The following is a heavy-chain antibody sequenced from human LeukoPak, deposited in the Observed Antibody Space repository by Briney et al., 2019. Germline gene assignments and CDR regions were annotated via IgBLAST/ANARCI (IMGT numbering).Heavy chain of an antibody. V-gene: IGHV3-20*04. D-gene: IGHD4-23*01. CDR1: GFSFDDYG. Sequence: GGSLRLSCAASGFSFDDYGMSWVRQAPGKGPEWVSGINWNGGSTAYADSVKGRFTISRDNAKNSLYLQMNSLRAEDTALYYCARAQLSPHGGYIHTLDNWGQGILVTVSS. CDR3: ARAQLSPHGGYIHTLDN. CDR2: INWNGGST. J-gene: IGHJ4*02.